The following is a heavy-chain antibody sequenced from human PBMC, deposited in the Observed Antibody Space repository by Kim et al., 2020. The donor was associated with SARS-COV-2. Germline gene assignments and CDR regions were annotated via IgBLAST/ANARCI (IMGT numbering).Heavy chain of an antibody. CDR1: GFTFSSYA. CDR3: ARDVSPPANYYDSSGSWFDP. V-gene: IGHV3-30*04. J-gene: IGHJ5*02. CDR2: ISYDGSNK. Sequence: GGSLRLSCAASGFTFSSYAMHWVRQAPGKGLEWVAVISYDGSNKYYADSVKGRFTISRDNSKNTLYLQMNSLRAEDTAVYYCARDVSPPANYYDSSGSWFDPWGQGTLVTVSS. D-gene: IGHD3-22*01.